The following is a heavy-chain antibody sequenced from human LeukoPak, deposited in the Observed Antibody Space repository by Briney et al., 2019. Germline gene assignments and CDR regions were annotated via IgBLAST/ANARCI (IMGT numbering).Heavy chain of an antibody. CDR3: ARETGTMDYFDY. CDR2: TYYRSKWYN. Sequence: SQTLSLTCPISGHCVSSKSAACNWIRQSPSRGLAWLGSTYYRSKWYNDYAVSVKSQITISQDTSKNQFSLQLNTVTPEDTAVYYCARETGTMDYFDYWGQGTLVTVSS. V-gene: IGHV6-1*01. CDR1: GHCVSSKSAA. D-gene: IGHD1-7*01. J-gene: IGHJ4*02.